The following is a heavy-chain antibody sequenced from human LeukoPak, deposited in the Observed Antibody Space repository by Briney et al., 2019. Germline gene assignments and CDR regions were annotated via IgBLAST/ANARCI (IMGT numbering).Heavy chain of an antibody. Sequence: PGGSLRLSCAASGFTFSSYAMSWVRQAPGKGLEWVSAISGSGGSTYYADSVKGRFTISRDNSKNTLYLQMNSLRAEDTAVYCCAKDDFRIGEPYFDYWGQGTLVTVSS. D-gene: IGHD1-14*01. CDR3: AKDDFRIGEPYFDY. J-gene: IGHJ4*02. CDR2: ISGSGGST. V-gene: IGHV3-23*01. CDR1: GFTFSSYA.